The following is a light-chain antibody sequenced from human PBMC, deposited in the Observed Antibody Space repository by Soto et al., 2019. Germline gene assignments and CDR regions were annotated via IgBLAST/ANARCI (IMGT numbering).Light chain of an antibody. CDR3: QQVNSYPLT. Sequence: DTQMTQSPSILSASVGDRVTITCRASQTIYSWLAWYQQKPGQAPRLLIHKASTVETGVPSRFSGSGYGSEFTLTISSLQPEDFATYYCQQVNSYPLTFGGGTKVDIK. J-gene: IGKJ4*01. V-gene: IGKV1-5*03. CDR2: KAS. CDR1: QTIYSW.